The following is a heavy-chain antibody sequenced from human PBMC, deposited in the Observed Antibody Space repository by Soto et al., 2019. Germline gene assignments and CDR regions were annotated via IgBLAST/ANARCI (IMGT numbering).Heavy chain of an antibody. CDR2: IYSGGST. J-gene: IGHJ6*02. CDR1: GFTVSSNY. CDR3: ARDRIPTGMDV. Sequence: EVQLVESGGGLVQPGGSLRLSCAASGFTVSSNYMSWVRQAPGKGLEWVSVIYSGGSTYYADPVKGRFTISRDNSKNTLYLQINSLRAEDTAVYYCARDRIPTGMDVWGQGTTVTVSS. V-gene: IGHV3-66*01.